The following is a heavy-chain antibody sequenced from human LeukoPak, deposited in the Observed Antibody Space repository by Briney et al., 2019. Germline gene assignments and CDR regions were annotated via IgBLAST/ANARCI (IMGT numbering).Heavy chain of an antibody. CDR1: GGTFSSYA. D-gene: IGHD1-1*01. CDR2: IIPILGIA. Sequence: GASVKVSCKASGGTFSSYAISWVRQAPGQGLEWMGRIIPILGIANYAQKFQGRVTITADKSTSTAYMELSSLRSEDTAVYYCARDNDWNDLGAHYYFDYWGQGTLVTVSS. CDR3: ARDNDWNDLGAHYYFDY. V-gene: IGHV1-69*04. J-gene: IGHJ4*02.